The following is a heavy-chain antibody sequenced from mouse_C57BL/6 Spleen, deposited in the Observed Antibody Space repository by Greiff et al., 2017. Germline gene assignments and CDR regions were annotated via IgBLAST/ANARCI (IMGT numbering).Heavy chain of an antibody. CDR2: IHPNSGST. Sequence: QVQLQQPGAELVKPGASVKLSCKASGYTFTSYWMHWVKQRPGQGLEWIGMIHPNSGSTNYNEKFKSKATLTVDKSSSTAYLQLSSLTSEDSAVYYCARCKIWDIYYALDYWGQGTSVTVSS. J-gene: IGHJ4*01. CDR3: ARCKIWDIYYALDY. CDR1: GYTFTSYW. D-gene: IGHD4-1*01. V-gene: IGHV1-64*01.